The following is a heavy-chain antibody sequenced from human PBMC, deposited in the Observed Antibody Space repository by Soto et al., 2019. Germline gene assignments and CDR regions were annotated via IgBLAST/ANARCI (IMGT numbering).Heavy chain of an antibody. J-gene: IGHJ4*02. Sequence: GGSLILSCAASGFTFSSYAMSWVRQAPGKGLEWVSAISGSGGSTYYADSVKGRFTISRDNSKNTLYLQMNSLRAEDTAVYYCAKDLAVEDYYDSSGYYYGFHFDYWGQGTLVTVSS. CDR3: AKDLAVEDYYDSSGYYYGFHFDY. D-gene: IGHD3-22*01. CDR1: GFTFSSYA. CDR2: ISGSGGST. V-gene: IGHV3-23*01.